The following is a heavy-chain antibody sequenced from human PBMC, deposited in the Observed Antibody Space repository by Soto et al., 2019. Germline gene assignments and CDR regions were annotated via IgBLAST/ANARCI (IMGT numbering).Heavy chain of an antibody. CDR3: TASSFYYYYYGMDV. D-gene: IGHD2-15*01. V-gene: IGHV3-49*03. J-gene: IGHJ6*02. CDR2: IRSKAYGGTT. Sequence: PGGSLRLSCTASGFTFGDYAMSWFRQAPGKGLEWVGFIRSKAYGGTTEYAASVKGRFTISRDDSKSIAYLQMNSLKTEDTAVYYCTASSFYYYYYGMDVWGQGTTVTVSS. CDR1: GFTFGDYA.